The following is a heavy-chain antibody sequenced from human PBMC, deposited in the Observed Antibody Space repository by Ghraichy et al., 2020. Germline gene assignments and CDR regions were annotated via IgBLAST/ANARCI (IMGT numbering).Heavy chain of an antibody. Sequence: KTLSLTCAASGFTFSSYGMHWVRQAPGKGLEWVAVIWYDGSNKYYADSVKGRFTISRDNSKNTLYLQMNSLRAEDTAVYYCARYCTNGVCLGNDYYYGMDVWGQGTTVTVSS. CDR1: GFTFSSYG. CDR2: IWYDGSNK. D-gene: IGHD2-8*01. V-gene: IGHV3-33*01. CDR3: ARYCTNGVCLGNDYYYGMDV. J-gene: IGHJ6*02.